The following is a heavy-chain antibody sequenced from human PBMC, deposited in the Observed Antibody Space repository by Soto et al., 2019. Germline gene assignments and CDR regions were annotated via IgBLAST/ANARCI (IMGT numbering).Heavy chain of an antibody. D-gene: IGHD3-16*01. J-gene: IGHJ4*02. V-gene: IGHV3-74*01. CDR1: GFNFRDFW. CDR2: IPSDGRDV. Sequence: GSLRLSCEASGFNFRDFWMHWVRQPPGKGPEWVSNIPSDGRDVSYADSVRGRFTISRDDARNTLYLQMSDLRVEDTAIYYCTRNDSGLGIDYWGQGTQVTGSS. CDR3: TRNDSGLGIDY.